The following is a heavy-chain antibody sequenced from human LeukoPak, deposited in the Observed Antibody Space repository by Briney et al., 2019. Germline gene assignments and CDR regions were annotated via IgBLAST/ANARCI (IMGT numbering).Heavy chain of an antibody. J-gene: IGHJ4*02. CDR1: GFTFDDYA. Sequence: GGSLRLSCAASGFTFDDYAMHWVRQAPGKGLEWVSGISWNGGSIGYADSVKGRFTISRDNAKNSLYLQMNSLRAEDTALYYCAKGFRRSGGVDYWGQGTLVTVSS. CDR3: AKGFRRSGGVDY. CDR2: ISWNGGSI. V-gene: IGHV3-9*01. D-gene: IGHD6-19*01.